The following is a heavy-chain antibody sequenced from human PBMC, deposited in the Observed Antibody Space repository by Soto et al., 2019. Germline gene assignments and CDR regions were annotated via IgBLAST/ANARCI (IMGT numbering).Heavy chain of an antibody. J-gene: IGHJ5*02. D-gene: IGHD3-3*01. CDR2: IYISGST. CDR3: ARVPGDFWSGYYSWFDP. V-gene: IGHV4-39*07. CDR1: GGSITGGSISSTTYY. Sequence: SETLSLTCTVSGGSITGGSISSTTYYWGWMRQPPGKGLEWIGYIYISGSTYYNPSLKSRVTTSVDRSKNQFSLKMSSVTAADTAVYYCARVPGDFWSGYYSWFDPWGQGTLVTVSS.